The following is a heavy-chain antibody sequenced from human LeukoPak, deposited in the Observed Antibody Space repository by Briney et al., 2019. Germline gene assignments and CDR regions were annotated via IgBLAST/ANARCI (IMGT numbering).Heavy chain of an antibody. CDR2: ISSSGSTI. V-gene: IGHV3-48*03. CDR1: GFTFSSYE. J-gene: IGHJ6*03. Sequence: GGSLRLSCAASGFTFSSYEMNWVRQAPGKGLEWVSYISSSGSTIYYADSVKGRFTISRDNAKNSLYLQMNSLRAEDTAVYYCAGGGIWGDYYYYMDVWGKGTTVTISS. D-gene: IGHD3-16*01. CDR3: AGGGIWGDYYYYMDV.